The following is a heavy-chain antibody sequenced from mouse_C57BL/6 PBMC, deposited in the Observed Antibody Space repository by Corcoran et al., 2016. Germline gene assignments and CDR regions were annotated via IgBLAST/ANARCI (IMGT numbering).Heavy chain of an antibody. D-gene: IGHD2-1*01. J-gene: IGHJ2*01. Sequence: QVQLQQSGPELVKPGASVKISCKASGYSFTSYYIHWVKQRPGQGLEWIGWIYPGSGNTKYNEKFKGKATLTADTSSSTAYMQLSSLTSEDSAVYYCALGIYGNYGYFDYWGQGTTLTVSS. V-gene: IGHV1-66*01. CDR3: ALGIYGNYGYFDY. CDR1: GYSFTSYY. CDR2: IYPGSGNT.